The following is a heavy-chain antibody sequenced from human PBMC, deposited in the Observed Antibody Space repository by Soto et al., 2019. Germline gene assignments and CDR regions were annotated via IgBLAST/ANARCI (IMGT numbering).Heavy chain of an antibody. CDR1: GFTFSSYG. J-gene: IGHJ4*02. CDR3: AKDFSGRQLVLVGACYFDY. D-gene: IGHD6-13*01. Sequence: PGGSLRLSCAASGFTFSSYGMHWVRQAPGKGLEWVAVISYDGSNKYYADSVKGRFTISRDNSKNTLYLQMNSLRAEDTAVYYCAKDFSGRQLVLVGACYFDYWGQGTLVTVSS. V-gene: IGHV3-30*18. CDR2: ISYDGSNK.